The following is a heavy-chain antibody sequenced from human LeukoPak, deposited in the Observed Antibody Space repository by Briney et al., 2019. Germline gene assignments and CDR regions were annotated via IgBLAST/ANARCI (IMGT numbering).Heavy chain of an antibody. CDR3: ARGYYYMDV. CDR2: INQSGST. J-gene: IGHJ6*03. V-gene: IGHV4-34*01. Sequence: SETLSLTCAVYGGSFSAYFLSWIRQPPGKGLEWIGEINQSGSTNYNPSLKSRVTISVDTSKKQFSLRLSSVTAADTAVYYCARGYYYMDVWGKGTTVTVSS. CDR1: GGSFSAYF.